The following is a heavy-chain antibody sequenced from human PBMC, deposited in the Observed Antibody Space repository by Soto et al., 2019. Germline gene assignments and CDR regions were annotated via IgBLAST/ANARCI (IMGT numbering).Heavy chain of an antibody. CDR3: ARQSESTGYFYGWFDP. V-gene: IGHV4-31*03. Sequence: QVQLQESGPGLVRPSQTLSLTCTVSGGSINSRGYYWTWIRQHPGKGLEWIVNIYYSGSIHFNPSLKSRLTMLVDTSENQFSLKLTSVTAADTAVYYCARQSESTGYFYGWFDPWGQGTLVTVSS. CDR1: GGSINSRGYY. J-gene: IGHJ5*02. CDR2: IYYSGSI. D-gene: IGHD3-9*01.